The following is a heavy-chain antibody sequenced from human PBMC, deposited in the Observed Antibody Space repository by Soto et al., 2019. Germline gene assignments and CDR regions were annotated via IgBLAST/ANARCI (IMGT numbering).Heavy chain of an antibody. CDR2: IWYDGTNK. D-gene: IGHD3-10*01. V-gene: IGHV3-33*08. Sequence: QVQLVESGGGVVQPGRSLRLSCAASGFTFSAYGMYWVRQAPGKGLEWVAVIWYDGTNKYYADSVKGRFTISRDNSTSMLYLQMNSLRAEDTAVYYCARDRNYYGSGSSAIDYWCQGTLVTVS. CDR3: ARDRNYYGSGSSAIDY. CDR1: GFTFSAYG. J-gene: IGHJ4*02.